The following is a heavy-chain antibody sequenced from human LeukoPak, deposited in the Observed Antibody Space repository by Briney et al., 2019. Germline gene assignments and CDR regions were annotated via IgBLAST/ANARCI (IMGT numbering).Heavy chain of an antibody. D-gene: IGHD1-26*01. CDR2: MNPKSGGT. CDR3: ARAGGRSWFDP. CDR1: GYTFSNSY. Sequence: ASVKVSCKASGYTFSNSYIHWVRQAPGQDLEWMGSMNPKSGGTKYAQKFQGRVSMTRDTSISTAYMELASLTSDDTAVYYCARAGGRSWFDPWGQGTLVTVSS. V-gene: IGHV1-2*02. J-gene: IGHJ5*02.